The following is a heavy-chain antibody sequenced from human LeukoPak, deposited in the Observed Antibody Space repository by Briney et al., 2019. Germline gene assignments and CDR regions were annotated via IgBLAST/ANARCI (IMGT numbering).Heavy chain of an antibody. D-gene: IGHD6-19*01. CDR2: IYYSGST. CDR3: ARSGAVAYYYYYMDV. CDR1: GGSISSSSYY. V-gene: IGHV4-39*01. Sequence: PSETLSLTCTVSGGSISSSSYYWGWIRQPPGKGLEWIGSIYYSGSTYYNPSLKSRVTISVDTSKNQFSLKLSSVTAADTAVYYCARSGAVAYYYYYMDVWSKGTTVTVSS. J-gene: IGHJ6*03.